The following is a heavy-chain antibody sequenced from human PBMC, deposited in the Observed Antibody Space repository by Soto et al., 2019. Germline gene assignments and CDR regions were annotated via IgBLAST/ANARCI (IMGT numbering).Heavy chain of an antibody. V-gene: IGHV1-46*01. CDR3: ARDLVGRPGIAAAGPFYYHGMDV. J-gene: IGHJ6*02. Sequence: QVQLVQSGAEVKKPGASVKVSCKASGYTFTSHYMYWVRQAPGQGLEWMGIINPSGGSTNYAQKFQGRVTMTRDTSTSTVYMELSSLRSEDTAVYYCARDLVGRPGIAAAGPFYYHGMDVWGQGTTVTVSS. CDR2: INPSGGST. CDR1: GYTFTSHY. D-gene: IGHD6-13*01.